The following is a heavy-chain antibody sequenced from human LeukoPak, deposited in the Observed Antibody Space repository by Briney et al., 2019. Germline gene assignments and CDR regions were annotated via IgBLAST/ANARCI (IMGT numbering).Heavy chain of an antibody. D-gene: IGHD3-10*01. Sequence: ASVKVSCKASGYTFTSYYMHWVRQAPGQGLKWMGIINPSGGSTSYAQKFQGRVTMTRDTSTSTVYMELSSLRSEDTAVYYCASMVRGVSLPDYWGQGTLVTVSS. CDR3: ASMVRGVSLPDY. CDR1: GYTFTSYY. J-gene: IGHJ4*02. V-gene: IGHV1-46*01. CDR2: INPSGGST.